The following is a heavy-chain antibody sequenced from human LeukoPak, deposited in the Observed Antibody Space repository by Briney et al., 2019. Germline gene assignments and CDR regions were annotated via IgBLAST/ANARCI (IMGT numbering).Heavy chain of an antibody. Sequence: GASVKVSCKASGYTFTSYDINWVRQATGQGLEWMGWMSPNSGNTGYAQKFQGRVTMTRNTSISTAYMELSSLRSEDTAVYYCARYGSGSYYYYYYGMDLWGQGTTVTVSS. CDR1: GYTFTSYD. V-gene: IGHV1-8*01. D-gene: IGHD3-10*01. CDR3: ARYGSGSYYYYYYGMDL. CDR2: MSPNSGNT. J-gene: IGHJ6*02.